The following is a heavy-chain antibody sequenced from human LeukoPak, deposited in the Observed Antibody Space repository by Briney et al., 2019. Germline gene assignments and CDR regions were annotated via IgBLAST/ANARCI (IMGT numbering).Heavy chain of an antibody. CDR3: ARYGYCSSSSFHSDYGMDV. D-gene: IGHD2-2*01. V-gene: IGHV3-11*06. CDR1: GSTFSDYY. CDR2: ISSCRSDT. Sequence: PGGSLRLSCAASGSTFSDYYMSWIRQAPRKGLEWVSYISSCRSDTNYADSVKGRVTISRDNAKNSLYLQMNSLRAEDTAVYYCARYGYCSSSSFHSDYGMDVWGKGTTVTVSS. J-gene: IGHJ6*04.